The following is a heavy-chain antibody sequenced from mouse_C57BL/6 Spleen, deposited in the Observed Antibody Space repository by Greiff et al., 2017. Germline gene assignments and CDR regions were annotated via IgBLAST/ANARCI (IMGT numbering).Heavy chain of an antibody. V-gene: IGHV5-4*01. CDR1: GFTFSSYA. D-gene: IGHD1-1*02. CDR3: ARDRGNYAMDY. J-gene: IGHJ4*01. Sequence: EVQLVESGGGLVKPGGSLKLSCAASGFTFSSYAMSWVRQTPEKRLAWVATISDGGSYTYYPDNVKGRFTISRDNAKNNLYLQMSHLKSEDTAMYYCARDRGNYAMDYWGQGTSVTVSS. CDR2: ISDGGSYT.